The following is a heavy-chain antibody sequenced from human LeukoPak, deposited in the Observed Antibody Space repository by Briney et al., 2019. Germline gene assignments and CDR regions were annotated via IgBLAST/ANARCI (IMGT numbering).Heavy chain of an antibody. CDR3: AKCSTSAYTTGWCNWIDP. Sequence: GGSLRLSCVASGFPFTSDAMNWVRKAPGKGLEWVSSTVSRGTTQYADSVKGRFTVSRDTSKNTLYLQMNSLRADDTAVYYCAKCSTSAYTTGWCNWIDPWGQGTLVTVSS. V-gene: IGHV3-23*01. CDR2: TVSRGTT. D-gene: IGHD6-19*01. CDR1: GFPFTSDA. J-gene: IGHJ5*02.